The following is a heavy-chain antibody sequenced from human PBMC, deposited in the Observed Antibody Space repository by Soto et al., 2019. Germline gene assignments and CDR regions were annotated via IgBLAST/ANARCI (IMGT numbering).Heavy chain of an antibody. V-gene: IGHV3-33*01. CDR1: GFTFSNYG. CDR3: ARDTNLDNNWNFGMDV. D-gene: IGHD1-20*01. Sequence: GGSLRLSCAASGFTFSNYGMHWVRQAPGKGLEWVAVIWYDGSNKYYADSVKGRFTISRDNSKNTLYVQMISLRAEDTAVYYCARDTNLDNNWNFGMDVWGQGTTVTVSS. CDR2: IWYDGSNK. J-gene: IGHJ6*02.